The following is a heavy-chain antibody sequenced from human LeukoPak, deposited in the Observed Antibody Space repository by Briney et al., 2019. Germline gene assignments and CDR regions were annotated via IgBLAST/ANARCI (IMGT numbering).Heavy chain of an antibody. CDR2: INHSGST. CDR1: GGSFSGYY. V-gene: IGHV4-34*01. D-gene: IGHD3-22*01. J-gene: IGHJ5*02. CDR3: ARGHNYYDSSGYPNWFDP. Sequence: SETLSLTCAVYGGSFSGYYWSWIRQPPGKGLEWIGEINHSGSTNYNPSLKSRVTISVDTSKNQFSLKLSSVTAADTAVYYCARGHNYYDSSGYPNWFDPWGQGTLVTVSS.